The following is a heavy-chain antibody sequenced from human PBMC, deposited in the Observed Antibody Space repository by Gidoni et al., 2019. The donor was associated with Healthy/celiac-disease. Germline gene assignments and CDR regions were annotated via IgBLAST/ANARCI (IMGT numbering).Heavy chain of an antibody. J-gene: IGHJ4*02. CDR2: MSSSSSYI. D-gene: IGHD2-2*01. V-gene: IGHV3-21*01. CDR3: AREGYCSSTSCQFDY. Sequence: EVQLVESGGGLVKPGGSLRLSCAASGFTFSDYIMNWVRQAPGKGLEWVSSMSSSSSYIYYADSVKGRFTISRDNAKNSLYLQMNSLRAEDTAVYYCAREGYCSSTSCQFDYWGQGTLVTVSS. CDR1: GFTFSDYI.